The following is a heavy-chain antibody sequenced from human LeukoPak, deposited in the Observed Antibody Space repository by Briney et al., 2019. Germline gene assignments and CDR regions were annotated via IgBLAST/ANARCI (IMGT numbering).Heavy chain of an antibody. D-gene: IGHD4-17*01. CDR1: EIIFSNYE. V-gene: IGHV3-48*03. Sequence: GGSLRLSCAASEIIFSNYEMNWVRQAPGKGLEWVSYISSSSTTIYYADSVKGRFTISRDNANNSLYLQMNRLRAEDTAVYYCARDSFIDYGDYVGIDAFDIWGQGTMVTVSS. CDR3: ARDSFIDYGDYVGIDAFDI. J-gene: IGHJ3*02. CDR2: ISSSSTTI.